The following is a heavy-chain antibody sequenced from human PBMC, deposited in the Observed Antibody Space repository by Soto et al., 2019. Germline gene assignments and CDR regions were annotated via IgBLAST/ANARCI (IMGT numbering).Heavy chain of an antibody. CDR3: ARDQGLQALMDV. J-gene: IGHJ6*02. V-gene: IGHV3-7*01. CDR1: GFTFSSHW. Sequence: EVQLVESGGGLVQPGGSLRLSCAASGFTFSSHWMSWVRQAPGKGMEWVANIKEAGSEEYYADPVKGRFTISRDNAKNSLYLQMNSLRAEDPAVYGCARDQGLQALMDVWGQGTTVTVSS. CDR2: IKEAGSEE. D-gene: IGHD5-12*01.